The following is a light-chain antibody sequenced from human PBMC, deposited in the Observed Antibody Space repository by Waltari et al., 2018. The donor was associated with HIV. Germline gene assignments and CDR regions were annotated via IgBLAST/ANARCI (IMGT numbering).Light chain of an antibody. J-gene: IGKJ2*02. CDR2: GAS. CDR3: QQYGSSPCT. CDR1: QSISSGY. Sequence: TQSPATLSLSPGEQATLSCRASQSISSGYLAWYQQKPGQAPRLLIFGASSRATGIPDRFSGSGSGTVFTLTISGLEPEDFAMYYCQQYGSSPCTFGQGTKLEIK. V-gene: IGKV3-20*01.